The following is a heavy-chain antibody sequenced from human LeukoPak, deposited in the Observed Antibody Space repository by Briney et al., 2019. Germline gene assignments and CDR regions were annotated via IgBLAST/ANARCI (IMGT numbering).Heavy chain of an antibody. V-gene: IGHV3-30*18. D-gene: IGHD5-12*01. J-gene: IGHJ5*02. CDR2: ISYDGSNK. CDR1: GFTFSSYG. Sequence: GGFLRLSCAASGFTFSSYGMHWVRQAPGKGLEWVAVISYDGSNKYYADSVKGRFTISRDNSKNTLYLQMNSLRAEDTAVYYCAKASWIPWGQGTLVTVSS. CDR3: AKASWIP.